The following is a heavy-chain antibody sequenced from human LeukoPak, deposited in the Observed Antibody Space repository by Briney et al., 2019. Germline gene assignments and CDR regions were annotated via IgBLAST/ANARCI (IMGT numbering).Heavy chain of an antibody. CDR1: GFIFSTYS. CDR3: AKGRVDYYDSSDAFDI. V-gene: IGHV3-30*18. J-gene: IGHJ3*02. CDR2: ISYDGSNK. Sequence: GGSLRLSCAASGFIFSTYSMNWVRQAPGKGLEWVAVISYDGSNKYYADSVKGRFTISRDNSKNTLYLQMNSLRAEDTAVYYCAKGRVDYYDSSDAFDIWGQGTMVTVSS. D-gene: IGHD3-22*01.